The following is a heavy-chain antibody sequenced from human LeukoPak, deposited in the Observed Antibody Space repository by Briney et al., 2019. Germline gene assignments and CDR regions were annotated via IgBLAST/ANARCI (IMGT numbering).Heavy chain of an antibody. CDR3: VRVGSVAGSDYLDY. CDR2: SRNKAKSYTT. Sequence: GGSLILSCAASGFTFSDHFFYWVRLAPAKGLEWVGRSRNKAKSYTTEYAASVKGRFTISRDDSKNSLYLQMNSLKTEDTAVYYCVRVGSVAGSDYLDYWGQGTLVSVSS. J-gene: IGHJ4*02. V-gene: IGHV3-72*01. D-gene: IGHD6-19*01. CDR1: GFTFSDHF.